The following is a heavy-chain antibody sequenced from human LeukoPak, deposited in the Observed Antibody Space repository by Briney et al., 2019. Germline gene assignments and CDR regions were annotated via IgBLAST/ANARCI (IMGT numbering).Heavy chain of an antibody. CDR3: ASTIGYDFWSGYSSDAFDI. CDR1: GYTFTSYG. CDR2: ISAYNGNT. Sequence: ASVKVSCKASGYTFTSYGISWVRRAPGQGLEWMGWISAYNGNTNYAQKLQGRVTMTTDTSTSTAYMELRSLRSDDTAVYYCASTIGYDFWSGYSSDAFDIWGQGTMVTVSS. J-gene: IGHJ3*02. D-gene: IGHD3-3*01. V-gene: IGHV1-18*01.